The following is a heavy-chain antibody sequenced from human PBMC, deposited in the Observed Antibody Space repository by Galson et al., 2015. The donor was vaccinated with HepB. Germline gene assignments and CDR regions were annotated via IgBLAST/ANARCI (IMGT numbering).Heavy chain of an antibody. Sequence: SLRLSCAASGFTFSSYWMSWVRQAPGKGLEWVANIKQDGSEKYYVDSVKGRFTISRDNAKNSLYLQMNSLRAEDTAVYYCARDGGSYYYDSSGYCDYWGQGTLVTVSS. V-gene: IGHV3-7*01. CDR3: ARDGGSYYYDSSGYCDY. CDR1: GFTFSSYW. D-gene: IGHD3-22*01. J-gene: IGHJ4*02. CDR2: IKQDGSEK.